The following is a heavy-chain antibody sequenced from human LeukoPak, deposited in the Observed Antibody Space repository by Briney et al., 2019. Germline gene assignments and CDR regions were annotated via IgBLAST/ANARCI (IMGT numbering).Heavy chain of an antibody. V-gene: IGHV4-34*01. Sequence: SETLSLTCAVYGGSFGGYYWSWIRQPPGKGLEWIGEINHSGSTNYNPSLKSRVTISVDTSKNQFSLKLSSVTAADTAVYYCAREYPAYCGGDCYRGDAFDIWGQGTMVTVSS. CDR2: INHSGST. J-gene: IGHJ3*02. CDR3: AREYPAYCGGDCYRGDAFDI. CDR1: GGSFGGYY. D-gene: IGHD2-21*01.